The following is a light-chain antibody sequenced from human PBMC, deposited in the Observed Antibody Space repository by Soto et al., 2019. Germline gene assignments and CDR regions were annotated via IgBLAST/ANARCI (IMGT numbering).Light chain of an antibody. J-gene: IGKJ1*01. CDR3: QHFVNSLTWT. Sequence: EIVMTQSPDTLSVSPGGRGPLSCWASQSVSSNLAWYQQKRGQSPRLLIFGASTRAAGVPARFSGSGSGTDFTLTISRLEPEDFAVYYCQHFVNSLTWTFGQGTKVDIK. CDR2: GAS. V-gene: IGKV3-15*01. CDR1: QSVSSN.